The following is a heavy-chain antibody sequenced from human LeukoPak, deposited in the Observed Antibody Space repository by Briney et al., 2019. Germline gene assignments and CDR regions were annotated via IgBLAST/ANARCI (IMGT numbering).Heavy chain of an antibody. J-gene: IGHJ4*02. CDR1: GFTFSSYA. V-gene: IGHV3-23*01. CDR3: AKGVAVASPYYFDY. Sequence: AGSLRLSCAASGFTFSSYAMSWVRQAPGKGLEWVSPISGSGSSTYYADSVKGRFTISRDNSKNTLYLQMNSLRAEDTAVYYCAKGVAVASPYYFDYWGQGTLVTVSS. D-gene: IGHD6-19*01. CDR2: ISGSGSST.